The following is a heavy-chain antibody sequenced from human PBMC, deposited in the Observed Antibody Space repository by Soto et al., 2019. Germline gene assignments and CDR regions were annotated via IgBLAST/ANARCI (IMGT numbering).Heavy chain of an antibody. D-gene: IGHD1-26*01. CDR1: GGSLSSFY. J-gene: IGHJ4*02. CDR3: ARDRREGGLFDY. V-gene: IGHV4-59*01. Sequence: SETLSLTCAVYGGSLSSFYWSWIRQPPGKGLEWIGYIYYTGSTNYSPSLKSRVTISVDTSKNQFSLKLSSVTAADTAVYYCARDRREGGLFDYWGQGTLVTVSS. CDR2: IYYTGST.